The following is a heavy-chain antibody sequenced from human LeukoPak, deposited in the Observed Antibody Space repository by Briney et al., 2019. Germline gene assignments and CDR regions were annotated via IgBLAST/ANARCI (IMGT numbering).Heavy chain of an antibody. CDR1: GITFSGYG. V-gene: IGHV3-23*01. D-gene: IGHD3-3*01. Sequence: GQSLRLSCEASGITFSGYGMSWVRQAPGKGLEWVAAIRVTGADRYYADSLKGRFTISRDNSKNTLYLQMNTLSAEDTAVYYCVTLHDFWSGYFNFDSWGQGTLVTVSS. CDR3: VTLHDFWSGYFNFDS. CDR2: IRVTGADR. J-gene: IGHJ4*02.